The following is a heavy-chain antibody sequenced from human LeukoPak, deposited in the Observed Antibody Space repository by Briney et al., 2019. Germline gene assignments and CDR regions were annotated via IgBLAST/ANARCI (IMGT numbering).Heavy chain of an antibody. Sequence: SETLSLTCTVSGGSISRPYWSWIRQPPGEGLEWIGYVYSDGRTNFNPSLKSRVTMSIDASKSQFSLRLTSVTAADAAVYYCARGGGLYFGDLFSAGYMDVWAKGPRSPSP. D-gene: IGHD3-10*01. CDR3: ARGGGLYFGDLFSAGYMDV. CDR2: VYSDGRT. CDR1: GGSISRPY. J-gene: IGHJ6*03. V-gene: IGHV4-59*11.